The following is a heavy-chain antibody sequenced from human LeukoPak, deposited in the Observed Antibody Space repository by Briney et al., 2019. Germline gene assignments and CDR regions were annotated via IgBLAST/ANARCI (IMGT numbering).Heavy chain of an antibody. J-gene: IGHJ4*02. CDR1: GYTFTSYG. CDR2: IIPYNGNT. CDR3: ARDRWFYSSSPPGY. Sequence: ASVQFSSKASGYTFTSYGISWVRRAPGQGLAWMGWIIPYNGNTNYTQKLQGRVTMTTDTSTSTAYMEVRSVRCDDRDVYYCARDRWFYSSSPPGYWGQGTLVSVSS. D-gene: IGHD6-13*01. V-gene: IGHV1-18*04.